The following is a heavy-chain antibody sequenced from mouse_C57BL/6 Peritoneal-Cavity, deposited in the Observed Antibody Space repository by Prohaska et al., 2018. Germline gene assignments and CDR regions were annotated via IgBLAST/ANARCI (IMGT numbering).Heavy chain of an antibody. Sequence: QSSGKGLEWLGVIWGFGSTNYNSALKSRLSISKDNSKSQVFLKMNSLQTDDTAMYYCASVREAYWGRGTLVTVSA. J-gene: IGHJ3*01. CDR3: ASVREAY. V-gene: IGHV2-6*01. CDR2: IWGFGST.